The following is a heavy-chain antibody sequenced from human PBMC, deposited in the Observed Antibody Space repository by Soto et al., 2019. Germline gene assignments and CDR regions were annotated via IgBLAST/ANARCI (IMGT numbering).Heavy chain of an antibody. D-gene: IGHD1-1*01. CDR3: ARGRYGDY. V-gene: IGHV1-18*01. CDR2: ISPHNGNT. Sequence: QVHLVQSGAEVKKPGASVKVSCKGSGYGFTTYGITWVRQAPGQGLEWMAWISPHNGNTNYAQKLQGRVTVTRDTSTSTAYMEVRSLRSDDTAVYYCARGRYGDYWGQGALVTVSS. J-gene: IGHJ4*02. CDR1: GYGFTTYG.